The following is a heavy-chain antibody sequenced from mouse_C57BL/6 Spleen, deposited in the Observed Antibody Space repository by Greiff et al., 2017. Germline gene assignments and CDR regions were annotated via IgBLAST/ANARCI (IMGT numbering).Heavy chain of an antibody. D-gene: IGHD1-1*01. J-gene: IGHJ4*01. CDR3: AKMGPFYYGSSRGAMDY. CDR2: IWSGGST. Sequence: VQRVESGPGLVQPSQSLSITCTVSGFSLTSYGVHWVRQPPGKGLEWLGVIWSGGSTDYNAAFISRLSISKDHSKSQVFFKMNSLQADDTAIYYCAKMGPFYYGSSRGAMDYWGQGTSVTVSS. CDR1: GFSLTSYG. V-gene: IGHV2-4*01.